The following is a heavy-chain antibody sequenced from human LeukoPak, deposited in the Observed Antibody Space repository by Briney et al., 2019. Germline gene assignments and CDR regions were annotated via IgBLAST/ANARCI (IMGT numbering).Heavy chain of an antibody. D-gene: IGHD3-3*01. Sequence: GGSLRLSCAASGFTFSSYAMSWVRQAPGKGLEWVSAISGSGGSTYYADSVKGRFTISRDNSKNTLYLQMNSLRAEDTAVYYCATPSDYDFWSGSDYWGQGTLVTVSS. J-gene: IGHJ4*02. CDR1: GFTFSSYA. V-gene: IGHV3-23*01. CDR2: ISGSGGST. CDR3: ATPSDYDFWSGSDY.